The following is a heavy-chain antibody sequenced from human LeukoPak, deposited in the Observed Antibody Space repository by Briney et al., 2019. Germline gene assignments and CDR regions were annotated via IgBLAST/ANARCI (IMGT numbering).Heavy chain of an antibody. CDR3: ARVSSSGQWLVPFDY. D-gene: IGHD6-19*01. CDR1: GDSISTNY. Sequence: PETLSLTCTVSGDSISTNYWSWIRQPPGKGLGWIGYIYNSGTKYNPSLKSRVTISVDTSKNQFSLKLTSVTAADTAVYYCARVSSSGQWLVPFDYWGQGTLVTVSS. J-gene: IGHJ4*02. CDR2: IYNSGT. V-gene: IGHV4-59*01.